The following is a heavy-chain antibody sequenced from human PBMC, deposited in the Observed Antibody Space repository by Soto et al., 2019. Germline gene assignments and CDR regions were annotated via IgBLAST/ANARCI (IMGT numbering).Heavy chain of an antibody. D-gene: IGHD5-18*01. CDR3: ARWGQLWLPNSLLGYYYGMDV. CDR1: GYTFTSYY. V-gene: IGHV1-46*01. Sequence: ASVKVSCKASGYTFTSYYMHWVRQAPGQGLEWMGIINPSGGSTSYAQKFQGRVTMTRDTSTSTVYMELSSLRSEDMAVYYCARWGQLWLPNSLLGYYYGMDVWGQGTTVTVSS. J-gene: IGHJ6*02. CDR2: INPSGGST.